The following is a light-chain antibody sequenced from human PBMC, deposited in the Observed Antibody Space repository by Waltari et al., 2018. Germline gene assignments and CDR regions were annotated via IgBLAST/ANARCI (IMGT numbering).Light chain of an antibody. J-gene: IGKJ1*01. Sequence: DIVMTKSPLSLPVTPGEAASISCRPSQSLLHSNGYNYLDWYLQRPGQSPQLLIYMASNRASGVPDRFSGSGSGTDFTLRISRVEAEDVGVYYCMQSLEIPPWTFGQGTKVEIK. CDR3: MQSLEIPPWT. CDR2: MAS. CDR1: QSLLHSNGYNY. V-gene: IGKV2-28*01.